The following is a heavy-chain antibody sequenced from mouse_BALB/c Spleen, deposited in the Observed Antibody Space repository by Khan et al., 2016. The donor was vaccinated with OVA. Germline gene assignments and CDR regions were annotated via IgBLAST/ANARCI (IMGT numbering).Heavy chain of an antibody. D-gene: IGHD2-2*01. CDR2: IYPGAGDT. J-gene: IGHJ4*01. CDR1: GYTFTSYI. CDR3: TSWGLRGLGMDY. V-gene: IGHV1S56*01. Sequence: QVQLQQSGPELVKPGHFVTISCKAAGYTFTSYIIHWVKQSPVQGLEWIGWIYPGAGDTKYNENFKGKATLTADKSSTTAYMQLSSLTSENSAVSLCTSWGLRGLGMDYWGQGSSVTGSS.